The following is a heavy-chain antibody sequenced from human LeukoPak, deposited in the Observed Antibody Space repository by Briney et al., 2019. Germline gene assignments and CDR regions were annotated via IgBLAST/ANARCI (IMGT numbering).Heavy chain of an antibody. D-gene: IGHD5-18*01. V-gene: IGHV3-21*01. Sequence: GGSLRLSCAASGFTFSSYSMNWVRQAPGKGLEWVSSISSSSSYIYYADSVKGRFTISRDNAKNSLYLQMNSLRAEDTAVYYCARATISLSTATGDAFDIWGQGTMVTVSS. CDR3: ARATISLSTATGDAFDI. CDR2: ISSSSSYI. CDR1: GFTFSSYS. J-gene: IGHJ3*02.